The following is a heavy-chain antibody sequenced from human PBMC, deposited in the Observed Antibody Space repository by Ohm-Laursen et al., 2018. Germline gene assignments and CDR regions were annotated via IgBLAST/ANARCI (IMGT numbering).Heavy chain of an antibody. CDR3: ARGRWVTPFDY. Sequence: SETLSLTWAVYGGSFSGYYWNWVRQPPGKGLEWIGGINHSGSTNYNPSLKSRVTISVDASKNQFSLNLSSVTAADTAVYYCARGRWVTPFDYWGQGALVTVSS. CDR1: GGSFSGYY. J-gene: IGHJ4*02. D-gene: IGHD2-21*02. V-gene: IGHV4-34*01. CDR2: INHSGST.